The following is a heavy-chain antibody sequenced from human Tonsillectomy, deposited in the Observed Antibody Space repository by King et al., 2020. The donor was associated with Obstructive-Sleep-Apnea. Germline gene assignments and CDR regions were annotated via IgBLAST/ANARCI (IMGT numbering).Heavy chain of an antibody. CDR3: ARDNYDILTGYRYGMDV. CDR2: IGTAGDT. D-gene: IGHD3-9*01. Sequence: VQLVESGGGLVQPGGSLRLSCAASGFTFSSNDMHWVRQATGKGLEWVSAIGTAGDTYYPGSVKGRFTISRENAKNSLYLQMNSLRAGDTAVYYCARDNYDILTGYRYGMDVWGQGTTVTVSS. CDR1: GFTFSSND. J-gene: IGHJ6*02. V-gene: IGHV3-13*01.